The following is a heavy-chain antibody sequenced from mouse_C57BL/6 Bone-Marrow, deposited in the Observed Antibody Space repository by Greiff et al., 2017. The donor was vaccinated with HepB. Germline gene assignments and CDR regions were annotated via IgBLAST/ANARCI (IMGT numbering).Heavy chain of an antibody. CDR2: ISGGGGNT. CDR3: ARDDYYPYYFDY. Sequence: EVQLVESGGGLVKPGGSLKLSCAASGFTFSSYTMSWVRQTPEKRLEWVATISGGGGNTYYPDSVKGRFTISRDNAKNTLYLQMSSLRSEDTALYYGARDDYYPYYFDYWGQGTTLTVSS. D-gene: IGHD2-3*01. CDR1: GFTFSSYT. J-gene: IGHJ2*01. V-gene: IGHV5-9*01.